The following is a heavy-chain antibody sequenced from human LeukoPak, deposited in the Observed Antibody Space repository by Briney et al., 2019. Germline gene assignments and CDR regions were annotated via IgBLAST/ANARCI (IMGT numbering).Heavy chain of an antibody. V-gene: IGHV3-23*01. D-gene: IGHD3-10*01. CDR2: ISGSGDST. CDR3: AKLGKTENHYGSGRFSYYYYMDV. CDR1: GFTFGRYG. J-gene: IGHJ6*03. Sequence: PGGSLRLSCAASGFTFGRYGMSWVRQAPGKGLEWVSVISGSGDSTYYADSVKGRFTISRDNSKNTLYLQMNSLRAEDTAVYYCAKLGKTENHYGSGRFSYYYYMDVWGKGTTVTISS.